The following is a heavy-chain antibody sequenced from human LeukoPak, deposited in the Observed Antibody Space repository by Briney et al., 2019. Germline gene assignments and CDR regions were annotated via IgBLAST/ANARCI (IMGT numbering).Heavy chain of an antibody. Sequence: ASVKVSCKASGYTFTSYGISWVRQAPGQGLEWMGRISAYNGNTNYAQKLQGRVTMTTDTSTGTAYMELRSLRSDDTAVYYCARRKVANLYWGYMDVWGKGTTVTVSS. CDR2: ISAYNGNT. CDR3: ARRKVANLYWGYMDV. D-gene: IGHD7-27*01. V-gene: IGHV1-18*01. J-gene: IGHJ6*03. CDR1: GYTFTSYG.